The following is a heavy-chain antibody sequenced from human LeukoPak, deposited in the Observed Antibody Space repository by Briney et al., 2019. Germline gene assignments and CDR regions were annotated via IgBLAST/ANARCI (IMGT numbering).Heavy chain of an antibody. Sequence: HPGGSLRLSCAASGFTFSSYAMSWVRQAPGKGLEWVSAISGSGGSTYYADSVKGRFTISRDNSKNTLYLQMNSLRAEDTAVYYCAKIRGELRYFDWRFDYWGQGTLVTVSS. CDR2: ISGSGGST. CDR1: GFTFSSYA. CDR3: AKIRGELRYFDWRFDY. D-gene: IGHD3-9*01. J-gene: IGHJ4*02. V-gene: IGHV3-23*01.